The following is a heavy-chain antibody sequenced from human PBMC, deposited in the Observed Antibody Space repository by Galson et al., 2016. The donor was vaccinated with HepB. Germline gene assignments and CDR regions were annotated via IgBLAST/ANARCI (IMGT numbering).Heavy chain of an antibody. D-gene: IGHD5-18*01. CDR3: ARTKLQLLYYFDY. J-gene: IGHJ4*02. CDR2: ISSSSSSI. Sequence: SLRLSCAAYRFTFSSYSINWVRQAPGKGLEWVSSISSSSSSIYYADSVKGRFTISRDNAKNSLYLQMNSLRAEDTAVYYCARTKLQLLYYFDYWGQGTLVTVSS. V-gene: IGHV3-21*01. CDR1: RFTFSSYS.